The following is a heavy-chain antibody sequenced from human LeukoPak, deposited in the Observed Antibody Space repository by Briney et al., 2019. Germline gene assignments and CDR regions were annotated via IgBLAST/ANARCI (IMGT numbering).Heavy chain of an antibody. D-gene: IGHD2-2*01. CDR3: ARDYDSSTSWHGFDP. J-gene: IGHJ5*02. V-gene: IGHV1-69*04. CDR1: GGTFSSYT. CDR2: IIPILGIA. Sequence: ASVKVSCKASGGTFSSYTISWVRQAPGQGLEWMGRIIPILGIANYAQKFQGTVTITADKSPSTAYMELSSLRSEDTAVYYCARDYDSSTSWHGFDPWGQGTLVTVSS.